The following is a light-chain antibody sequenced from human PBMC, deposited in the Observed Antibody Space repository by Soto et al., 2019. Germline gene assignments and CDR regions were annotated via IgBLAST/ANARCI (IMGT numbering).Light chain of an antibody. V-gene: IGLV1-44*01. Sequence: QSVLTQPPSASGTPGQRVTIPCSGSTSNIGSNTVSWYQQLPGTAPKLLIYSDKQRPAGVPDRFSGSKSGTSASLAISGLQSEVEADYYCAAWDDSLNGVVFGGGTKLTVL. CDR2: SDK. J-gene: IGLJ3*02. CDR1: TSNIGSNT. CDR3: AAWDDSLNGVV.